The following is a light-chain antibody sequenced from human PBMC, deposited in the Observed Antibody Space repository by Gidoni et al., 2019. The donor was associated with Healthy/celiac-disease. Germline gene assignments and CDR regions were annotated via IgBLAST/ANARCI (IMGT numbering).Light chain of an antibody. CDR3: QQRSNWPLT. J-gene: IGKJ4*01. CDR2: DAS. CDR1: QSLSSY. V-gene: IGKV3-11*01. Sequence: EIVLTQSPATLSLYPGERATLSCRASQSLSSYLAWHQQKPVQAPSLLIYDASNRATGIPARFSGSRSGTDFTLTISSLEPEDFAVYYCQQRSNWPLTFGGGTKVEIK.